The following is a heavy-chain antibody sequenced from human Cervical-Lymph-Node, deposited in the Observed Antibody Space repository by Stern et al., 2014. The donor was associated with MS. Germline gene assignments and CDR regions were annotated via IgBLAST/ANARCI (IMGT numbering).Heavy chain of an antibody. J-gene: IGHJ6*02. D-gene: IGHD3-10*01. Sequence: QLVQSGPEVKRPGTSVRVSCKASGFTFLSSAMQWVRQARGQLLEWIGFIVLDSAYTRYAQKFHDRVTISRDMSTSTVNMELSSLRSEDTAVYYCAAEGEYIRSGIYHYAGMDVWGQGTTVTVSS. CDR1: GFTFLSSA. CDR3: AAEGEYIRSGIYHYAGMDV. CDR2: IVLDSAYT. V-gene: IGHV1-58*02.